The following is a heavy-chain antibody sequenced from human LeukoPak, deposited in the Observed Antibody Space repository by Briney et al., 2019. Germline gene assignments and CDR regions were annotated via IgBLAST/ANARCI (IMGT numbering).Heavy chain of an antibody. CDR2: IYYSVTT. CDR3: ARDGKRALMISPRGARPYYFDY. V-gene: IGHV4-39*07. J-gene: IGHJ4*02. CDR1: GGSIGSSTFS. Sequence: SETLSLTCTVSGGSIGSSTFSWGWIRQPPGKGLEWIGSIYYSVTTYYNPSLKSRVTISVDASKNQFSLNLSFVTAADTAVYYPARDGKRALMISPRGARPYYFDYWGQGTLVSVSS. D-gene: IGHD3-10*01.